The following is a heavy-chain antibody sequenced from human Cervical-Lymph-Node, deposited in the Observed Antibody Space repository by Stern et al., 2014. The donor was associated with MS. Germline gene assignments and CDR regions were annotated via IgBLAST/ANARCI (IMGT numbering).Heavy chain of an antibody. CDR1: GFTFRSYG. V-gene: IGHV3-33*01. J-gene: IGHJ4*02. Sequence: VQLVESGGGVVQPGRSLRLSCAASGFTFRSYGMHWVRQAPGKGLEWVAVIWYDGSNKYYADSVKGRFTISRDNSKNTLYLQMNSLRAEDTAVYYCASLGIAAAGTLYYWGQGTLVTVSS. CDR3: ASLGIAAAGTLYY. D-gene: IGHD6-13*01. CDR2: IWYDGSNK.